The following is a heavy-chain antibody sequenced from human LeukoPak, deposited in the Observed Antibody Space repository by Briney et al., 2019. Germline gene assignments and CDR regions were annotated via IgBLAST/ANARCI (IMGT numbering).Heavy chain of an antibody. CDR3: ARVRTGIAAAGRDFAFDI. J-gene: IGHJ3*02. V-gene: IGHV1-2*02. Sequence: ASVKVSCKASGYTFTGYYMHWVRQAPGQGLEWMGWINPNSGGTNYAQKFQGRVTMTRDTSISTAYMELSRLRSDDTAVYYCARVRTGIAAAGRDFAFDIWRQGTMVTVSS. CDR2: INPNSGGT. CDR1: GYTFTGYY. D-gene: IGHD6-13*01.